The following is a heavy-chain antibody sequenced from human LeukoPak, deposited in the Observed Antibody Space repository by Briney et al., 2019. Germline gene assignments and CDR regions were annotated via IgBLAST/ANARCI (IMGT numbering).Heavy chain of an antibody. CDR2: ISSSSSYI. V-gene: IGHV3-21*04. CDR1: GFTFSSYS. D-gene: IGHD3-16*01. J-gene: IGHJ4*02. CDR3: ARLGGARGSY. Sequence: GGSLRLSCAASGFTFSSYSMNWVRQAPGKGLEWVSSISSSSSYIYYADSVKGRFTISRDNAKNSLYLQMNSLGADDTAVYYCARLGGARGSYWGQGTLVTVSS.